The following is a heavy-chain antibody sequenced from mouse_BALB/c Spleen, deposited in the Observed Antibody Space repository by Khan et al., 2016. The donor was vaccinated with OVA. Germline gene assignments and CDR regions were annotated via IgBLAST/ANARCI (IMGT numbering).Heavy chain of an antibody. CDR2: ISSGGST. CDR3: AREAYRYDEYYFDY. D-gene: IGHD2-14*01. J-gene: IGHJ2*01. Sequence: EVQLVESGGDLVKPGGSLKLSCAASGFTFSSYVMSWVRQTPEKRLEWVASISSGGSTYYPDSVKGRFTISRDKARNILYLQMSSLRSEDTAMHYCAREAYRYDEYYFDYWGQGTTLTVSS. V-gene: IGHV5-6-5*01. CDR1: GFTFSSYV.